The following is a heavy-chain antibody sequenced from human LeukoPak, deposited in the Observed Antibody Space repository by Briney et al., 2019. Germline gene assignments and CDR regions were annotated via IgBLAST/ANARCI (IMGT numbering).Heavy chain of an antibody. J-gene: IGHJ3*02. CDR3: ARGRSPDTAMSDAFDI. V-gene: IGHV1-69*06. CDR1: GGTFSSYA. CDR2: IIPIFGTA. D-gene: IGHD5-18*01. Sequence: SVKVSCKASGGTFSSYAISWVRQAPGQGLEWMGGIIPIFGTANYAQKFQGRVTITADKSTSTAYMELSSLRSEDTAVYYCARGRSPDTAMSDAFDIWGQGTMVTVSS.